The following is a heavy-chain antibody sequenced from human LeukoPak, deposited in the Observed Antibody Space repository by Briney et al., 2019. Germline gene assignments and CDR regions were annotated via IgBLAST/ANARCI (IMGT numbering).Heavy chain of an antibody. CDR2: ISSSGSTI. J-gene: IGHJ3*02. V-gene: IGHV3-48*03. D-gene: IGHD2/OR15-2a*01. CDR1: GFTFSSYE. CDR3: ARAGNRDAFDI. Sequence: PGGSLRLSCAASGFTFSSYEMNWVRQAPGKRLEWVSYISSSGSTIYYADSVKGRFTISRDNAKNSLYLQMNSLRAEDTAVYYCARAGNRDAFDIWGQGTMVTVSS.